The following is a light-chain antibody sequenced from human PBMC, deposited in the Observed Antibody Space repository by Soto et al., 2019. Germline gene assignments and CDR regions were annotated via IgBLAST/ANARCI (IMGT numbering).Light chain of an antibody. CDR2: GAS. CDR3: QQYSIWRT. V-gene: IGKV3-15*01. CDR1: ESVSTN. J-gene: IGKJ1*01. Sequence: EIVLPQSPATLSLAPGESVTLSGRASESVSTNLAWYQQKAGQAPRLLIYGASTRATGIPARFSGSGSGTEFTLTISSLQSEDFAVYYCQQYSIWRTVGQGSKVDIK.